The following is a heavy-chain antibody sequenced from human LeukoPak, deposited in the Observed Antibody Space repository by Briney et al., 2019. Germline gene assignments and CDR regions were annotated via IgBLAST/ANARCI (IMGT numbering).Heavy chain of an antibody. J-gene: IGHJ4*02. CDR3: AREVVTNTDY. CDR2: IYYSGST. Sequence: SETLSLTCTVSGASISSYYWSWIRQPPGRGLEWIGYIYYSGSTNYNPSLKSRVTISVDTSKNQFSLKLSSVTAADTAVYYCAREVVTNTDYWGQGTLVTVSS. V-gene: IGHV4-59*12. D-gene: IGHD2-21*02. CDR1: GASISSYY.